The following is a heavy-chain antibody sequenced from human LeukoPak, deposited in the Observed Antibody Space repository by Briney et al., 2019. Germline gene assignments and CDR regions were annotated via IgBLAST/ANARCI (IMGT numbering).Heavy chain of an antibody. Sequence: GGSLRLSCAASGFTVSSNYMSWVRQAPGKGLEWVSVIYNNGNTYYADSVKGRFTISRDNSKNTLYLQMNSLRAEDTAVYYCAREVTGGNPFDYWGQATLVTVSS. D-gene: IGHD4-23*01. V-gene: IGHV3-53*01. CDR2: IYNNGNT. CDR1: GFTVSSNY. CDR3: AREVTGGNPFDY. J-gene: IGHJ4*02.